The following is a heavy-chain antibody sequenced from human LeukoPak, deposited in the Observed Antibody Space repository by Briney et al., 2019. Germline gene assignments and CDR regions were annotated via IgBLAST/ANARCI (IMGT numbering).Heavy chain of an antibody. J-gene: IGHJ5*02. V-gene: IGHV5-51*01. CDR1: GYSFTSYW. CDR3: ARSIRYCSSTSCYVGWFDP. D-gene: IGHD2-2*01. CDR2: IYPGDSDT. Sequence: GESLKISCKGSGYSFTSYWIGWVRQMPGKGLEWMGIIYPGDSDTRYSPSFQGQVTISADKSISTAYLQWSSLKASDTAMYYCARSIRYCSSTSCYVGWFDPWGQGTLVTVSS.